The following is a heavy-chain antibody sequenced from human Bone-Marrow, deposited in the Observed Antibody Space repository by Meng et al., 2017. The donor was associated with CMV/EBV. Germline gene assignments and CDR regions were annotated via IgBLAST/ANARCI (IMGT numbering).Heavy chain of an antibody. D-gene: IGHD2-15*01. Sequence: LSLTCAGSGFTFSSHWMSWVRQAPGKGLEWVANINQDGSAQYYVDPVKGRLTISRDNAKNSLYLQMNSLRAEDTAVYYCGRVRIVYGLDVWGQGTTVTVSS. V-gene: IGHV3-7*01. CDR1: GFTFSSHW. CDR3: GRVRIVYGLDV. CDR2: INQDGSAQ. J-gene: IGHJ6*02.